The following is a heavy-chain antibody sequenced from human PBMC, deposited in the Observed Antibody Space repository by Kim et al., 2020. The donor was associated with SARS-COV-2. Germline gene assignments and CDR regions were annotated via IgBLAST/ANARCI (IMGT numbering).Heavy chain of an antibody. CDR3: ARVLTGTTDYYYYYGMDV. V-gene: IGHV3-48*02. J-gene: IGHJ6*02. CDR1: GFTFSSYS. D-gene: IGHD1-7*01. Sequence: GGSLRLSCAASGFTFSSYSMNWVRQAPGKGLEWVSYISSSSTIYYADSVKGRFTISRDNAKNSLYLQMNSLRDEDTAVYYCARVLTGTTDYYYYYGMDVWGQGTTVTVSS. CDR2: ISSSSTI.